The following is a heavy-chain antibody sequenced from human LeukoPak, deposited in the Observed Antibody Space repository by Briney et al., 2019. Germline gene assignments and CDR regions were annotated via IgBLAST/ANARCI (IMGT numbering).Heavy chain of an antibody. V-gene: IGHV3-23*01. J-gene: IGHJ3*02. CDR2: ISGSGGST. D-gene: IGHD2/OR15-2a*01. CDR3: ARLYGLDAFDI. Sequence: GGSLRLSCAASGFTFSSYAMSWVRQAPGKGLEWVSAISGSGGSTYYADSVKGRFTISRDNSKNSLYLQMNSLRAEDTALYYCARLYGLDAFDIWGQGTMVTVSS. CDR1: GFTFSSYA.